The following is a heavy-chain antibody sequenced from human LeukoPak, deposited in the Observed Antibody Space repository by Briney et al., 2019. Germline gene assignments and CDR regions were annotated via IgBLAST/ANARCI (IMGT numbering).Heavy chain of an antibody. CDR3: ARSSPLYYDFWSGYYTNKNYGMDV. Sequence: ASVKVSCKASGGTFSSYAISWVRQAPRQGLEWMGWINAGNGNTKYSQKFQGRVTITRDTSASTAYMELSSLRSEDTAVYYCARSSPLYYDFWSGYYTNKNYGMDVWGQGTTVTVSS. CDR1: GGTFSSYA. J-gene: IGHJ6*02. CDR2: INAGNGNT. V-gene: IGHV1-3*01. D-gene: IGHD3-3*01.